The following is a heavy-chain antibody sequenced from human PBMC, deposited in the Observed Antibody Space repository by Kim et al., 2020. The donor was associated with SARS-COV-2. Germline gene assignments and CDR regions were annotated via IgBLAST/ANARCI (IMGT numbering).Heavy chain of an antibody. CDR3: ARERGAITGTTFDY. V-gene: IGHV3-30-3*01. D-gene: IGHD1-7*01. J-gene: IGHJ4*02. CDR2: ISYDGSNK. Sequence: GGSLRLSCAASGFTFSSYAMHWVRQAPGKGLEWVAVISYDGSNKYYADSVKGRFTISRDNSKNTLYLQMNSLRAEDTAVYYSARERGAITGTTFDYCGQG. CDR1: GFTFSSYA.